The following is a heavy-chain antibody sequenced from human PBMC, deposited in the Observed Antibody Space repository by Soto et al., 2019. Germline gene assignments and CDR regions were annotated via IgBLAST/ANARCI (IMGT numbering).Heavy chain of an antibody. D-gene: IGHD2-2*01. Sequence: QVQLVQSGAEVKKPGSSVNVSCKASGGTFSSYAISWVRQAPGQGLEWMGGIIPIFGTANYAQKFQGRVTITEDESTSTAYMELSRLRSEGTAVYYYARAPDLYCSSGLGWFDSRGQEPLLTASS. CDR3: ARAPDLYCSSGLGWFDS. CDR2: IIPIFGTA. V-gene: IGHV1-69*01. CDR1: GGTFSSYA. J-gene: IGHJ5*01.